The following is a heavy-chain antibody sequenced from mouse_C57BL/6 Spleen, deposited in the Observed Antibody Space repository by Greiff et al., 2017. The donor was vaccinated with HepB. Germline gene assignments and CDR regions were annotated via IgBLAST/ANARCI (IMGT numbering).Heavy chain of an antibody. Sequence: QVQLKQPGAELVKPGASVKLSCKASGYTFTSYWMQWVKQRPGQGLEWIGEIDPSDSYTNYNQKFKGKATLTVDTSSSTAYMQLSSLTSEDSAVYYCARTVTTGPFDYWGQGTTLTVSS. D-gene: IGHD2-2*01. V-gene: IGHV1-50*01. CDR1: GYTFTSYW. J-gene: IGHJ2*01. CDR2: IDPSDSYT. CDR3: ARTVTTGPFDY.